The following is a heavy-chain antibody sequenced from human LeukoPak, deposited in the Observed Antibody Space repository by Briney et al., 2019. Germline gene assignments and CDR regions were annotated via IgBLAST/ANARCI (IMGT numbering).Heavy chain of an antibody. Sequence: SVKVSCKASGGTFSSYAISWVRQAPGQGLEWMGGIIPIFGTANYAQKFQGRVTITADESTSTAYMELSSLRSEDTAVYYCARDVLTGPDYYYYGMDVWGQGTTVTVSS. J-gene: IGHJ6*02. CDR2: IIPIFGTA. CDR3: ARDVLTGPDYYYYGMDV. D-gene: IGHD3-10*01. V-gene: IGHV1-69*13. CDR1: GGTFSSYA.